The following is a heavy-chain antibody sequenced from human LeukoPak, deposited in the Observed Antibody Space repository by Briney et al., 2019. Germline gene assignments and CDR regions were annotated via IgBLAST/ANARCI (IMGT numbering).Heavy chain of an antibody. D-gene: IGHD5-24*01. V-gene: IGHV6-1*01. J-gene: IGHJ4*02. Sequence: SQTLSLTSAISGDSVSTNRASWTWIRQSPSRGLEWLGRTYYRSKWYNDYAVSLKSRISINPDTSKNQFSLQLNSVTPEDTAVYYCSRSDGASDFDYWGQGTLVTVSS. CDR1: GDSVSTNRAS. CDR3: SRSDGASDFDY. CDR2: TYYRSKWYN.